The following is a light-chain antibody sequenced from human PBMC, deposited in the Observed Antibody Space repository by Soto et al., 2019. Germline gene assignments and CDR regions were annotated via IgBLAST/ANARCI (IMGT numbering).Light chain of an antibody. CDR3: QTWGTGIHFYVV. V-gene: IGLV4-69*01. Sequence: QLVLTQSPSSSASLGASVKLTCSLSSRHSSYAIAWHQQQPEKGPRYLMKLNSDGSHSKGDGIPDRFSGSSSGAERYLTISSLQSKYEADYYCQTWGTGIHFYVVFGGGTKVTVL. CDR2: LNSDGSH. J-gene: IGLJ2*01. CDR1: SRHSSYA.